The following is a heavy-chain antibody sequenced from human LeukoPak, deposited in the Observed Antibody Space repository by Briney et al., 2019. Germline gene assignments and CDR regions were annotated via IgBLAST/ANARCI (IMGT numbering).Heavy chain of an antibody. Sequence: SETLSLTCTVTGVSISSYYWSWIRQPPGRGLEWIGNIYYSGSTNYNPSLKSRVTISVDTSKNQFSLKLNSVTAAGTAVYYCARDLGYCSGGSCYPWFAPWGQGTLVTVSS. D-gene: IGHD2-15*01. V-gene: IGHV4-59*01. CDR3: ARDLGYCSGGSCYPWFAP. J-gene: IGHJ5*02. CDR1: GVSISSYY. CDR2: IYYSGST.